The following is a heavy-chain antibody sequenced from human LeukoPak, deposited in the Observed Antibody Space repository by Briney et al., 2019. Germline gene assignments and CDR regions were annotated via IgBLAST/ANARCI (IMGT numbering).Heavy chain of an antibody. V-gene: IGHV3-9*01. D-gene: IGHD3-9*01. Sequence: GGSLRLSCAASGFTFDDYAMHWVRQAPGKGLEWVSGISWNSGSIGYADSVKGRFTISRDNAKNSLYLQMNSLRAEDTALYYCAKGGYYDMLTGYYQFDYWGQGTLVTVSS. CDR3: AKGGYYDMLTGYYQFDY. CDR2: ISWNSGSI. J-gene: IGHJ4*02. CDR1: GFTFDDYA.